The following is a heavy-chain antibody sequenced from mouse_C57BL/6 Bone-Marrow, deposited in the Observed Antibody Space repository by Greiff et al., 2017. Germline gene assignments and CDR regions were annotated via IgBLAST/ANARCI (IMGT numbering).Heavy chain of an antibody. V-gene: IGHV1-72*01. D-gene: IGHD2-5*01. Sequence: VQLQQPGAELVKPGASVKLSCKASGYTFTSYWMHWVKQRPGRGLEWIGRNDPNSGGTKYNEKFKSKATLTVDKPSSTAYMQLSSLTSEDSAVYCCARGGGNYSNVVDYWGQGTTLTVAS. J-gene: IGHJ2*01. CDR2: NDPNSGGT. CDR1: GYTFTSYW. CDR3: ARGGGNYSNVVDY.